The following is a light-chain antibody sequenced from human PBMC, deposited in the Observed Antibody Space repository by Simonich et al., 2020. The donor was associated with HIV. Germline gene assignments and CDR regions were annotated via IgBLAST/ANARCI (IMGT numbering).Light chain of an antibody. CDR1: QSVLYNSNNKNY. Sequence: DIVMTQSPDSLAVSLGERATINCKSSQSVLYNSNNKNYLVWYQQKPGQPPKLLIYWASTRESGVPDRFSGSGSGTDFTLTISSLQAEDVAVYSCQQYYSTPPTFGQGTKVEIK. CDR3: QQYYSTPPT. J-gene: IGKJ1*01. CDR2: WAS. V-gene: IGKV4-1*01.